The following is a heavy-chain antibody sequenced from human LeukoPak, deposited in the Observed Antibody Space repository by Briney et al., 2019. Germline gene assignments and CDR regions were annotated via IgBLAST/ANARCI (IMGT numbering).Heavy chain of an antibody. CDR2: ISAYNGNT. J-gene: IGHJ4*02. D-gene: IGHD3-22*01. V-gene: IGHV1-18*01. Sequence: ASAKVSCKASGYTFTSYGISWVRQAPGQGLEWMGWISAYNGNTNYAQKLQGRVTMTTDTSTSTAYMELRSLRSDDTAVYYCARLILTYYYDSSGYYYPDYWGQGTLVTVSS. CDR1: GYTFTSYG. CDR3: ARLILTYYYDSSGYYYPDY.